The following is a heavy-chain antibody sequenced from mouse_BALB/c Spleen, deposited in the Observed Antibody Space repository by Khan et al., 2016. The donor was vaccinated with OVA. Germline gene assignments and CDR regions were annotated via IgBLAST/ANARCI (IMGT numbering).Heavy chain of an antibody. D-gene: IGHD2-14*01. CDR3: ARAYYRSDGYYAMDY. CDR1: GFSLSRYN. CDR2: IWGGGGT. J-gene: IGHJ4*01. V-gene: IGHV2-6-4*01. Sequence: VQLQESGPGLVAPSQSLSITCTVSGFSLSRYNIHWVRQPPGKGLEWLGMIWGGGGTDYNSTLKSRLSISKDNSKSQVFLKMNNLQTDDSAMYYCARAYYRSDGYYAMDYWGQGTSVTVSS.